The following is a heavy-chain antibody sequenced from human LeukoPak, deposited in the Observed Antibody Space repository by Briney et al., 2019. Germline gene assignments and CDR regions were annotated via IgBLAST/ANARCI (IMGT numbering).Heavy chain of an antibody. CDR3: ARGTGFGELFGSGAFDI. V-gene: IGHV4-39*01. CDR1: GGSISSRSYY. Sequence: SETLSLTCTVSGGSISSRSYYWDWIRQPPGKGLEWIGTIYYSGSTYYNPSLKSRVTISVDTSKNQFSLKVTSVTAADTAVYYCARGTGFGELFGSGAFDIWGQGTMVTVSS. J-gene: IGHJ3*02. D-gene: IGHD3-10*01. CDR2: IYYSGST.